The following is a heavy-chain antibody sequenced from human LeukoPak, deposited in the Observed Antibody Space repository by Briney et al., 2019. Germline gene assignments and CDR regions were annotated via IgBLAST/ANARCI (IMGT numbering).Heavy chain of an antibody. Sequence: SQTLSLTCTVSGGSISSGDYFWSWIRQPPGKGLEWIGYIYYSGSTYYNPSLKSRVTISVDTSKNQFSLKLSSVTAADTAVYYCARENVDTAMGTGWFDPWGQGTLVTVSS. J-gene: IGHJ5*02. V-gene: IGHV4-30-4*01. D-gene: IGHD5-18*01. CDR2: IYYSGST. CDR3: ARENVDTAMGTGWFDP. CDR1: GGSISSGDYF.